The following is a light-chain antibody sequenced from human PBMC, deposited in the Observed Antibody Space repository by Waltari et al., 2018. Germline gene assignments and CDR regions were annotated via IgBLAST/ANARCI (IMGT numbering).Light chain of an antibody. J-gene: IGLJ2*01. CDR2: DVS. Sequence: QSALTQPASVSGSPGQSITISCSGTSNDIGSYNYISWYQQHPGRAPKLMIYDVSGRPSGLSDRFSGSKSGNTASLSISGLQAEDEADYYCSSYTSSGTLVFGGGTKLTVL. CDR3: SSYTSSGTLV. CDR1: SNDIGSYNY. V-gene: IGLV2-14*03.